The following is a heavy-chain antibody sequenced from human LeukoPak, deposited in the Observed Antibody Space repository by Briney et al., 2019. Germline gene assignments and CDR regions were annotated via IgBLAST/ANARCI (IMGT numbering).Heavy chain of an antibody. D-gene: IGHD4-23*01. Sequence: ASVKVSCNASGYTFTSYDINWVRQATGQGLEWMGWMNPNSGNTGYAQKFEGRVTMTRNTSISIAYMELSSLRPEDTAVYYCAITKVVTPVDWFDPWGQGTLVTVSS. CDR3: AITKVVTPVDWFDP. V-gene: IGHV1-8*01. J-gene: IGHJ5*02. CDR1: GYTFTSYD. CDR2: MNPNSGNT.